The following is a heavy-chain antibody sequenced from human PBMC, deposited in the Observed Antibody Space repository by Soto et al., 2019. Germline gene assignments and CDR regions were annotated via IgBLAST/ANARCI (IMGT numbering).Heavy chain of an antibody. J-gene: IGHJ4*02. CDR3: ARSHCGNDCYSVAPFDY. CDR2: IYSGDSDT. V-gene: IGHV5-51*01. D-gene: IGHD2-21*02. Sequence: PGESLKISCKGSGYTFTSYWIGWVRQMPGKGLEWMGIIYSGDSDTRYSPSFQGQVTISADKSISTAYLQWSSLKASDTAMYYCARSHCGNDCYSVAPFDYWGQGTLVTVSS. CDR1: GYTFTSYW.